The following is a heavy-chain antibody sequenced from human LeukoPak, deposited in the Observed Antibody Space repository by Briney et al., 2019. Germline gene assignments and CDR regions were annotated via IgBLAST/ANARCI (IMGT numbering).Heavy chain of an antibody. J-gene: IGHJ4*02. CDR1: GVSINSGGYF. D-gene: IGHD3-22*01. CDR3: TRDGPRSSGYPDN. V-gene: IGHV4-31*03. Sequence: SETLSLTCTVSGVSINSGGYFWSWIRQHPGKGLEWIGYIYYSGSTYYNPSLKSRVTISVDTSKNQFSPKLSSVTAADTAVYYCTRDGPRSSGYPDNWGQGTLVTVSS. CDR2: IYYSGST.